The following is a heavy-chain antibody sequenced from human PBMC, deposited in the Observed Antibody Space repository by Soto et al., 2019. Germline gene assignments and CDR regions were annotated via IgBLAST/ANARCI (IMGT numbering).Heavy chain of an antibody. V-gene: IGHV4-39*01. Sequence: SETLSLTCTVSGGSISSSSYYWGWIRQPPGKGLEWIGSIYYSGSTYYNPSLKSRVTISVDTSKNQFSLKLSSVTAADTAVYYCARQYYYDSSGYYLVDGMDVWGQGTTVTVSS. CDR2: IYYSGST. J-gene: IGHJ6*02. CDR3: ARQYYYDSSGYYLVDGMDV. CDR1: GGSISSSSYY. D-gene: IGHD3-22*01.